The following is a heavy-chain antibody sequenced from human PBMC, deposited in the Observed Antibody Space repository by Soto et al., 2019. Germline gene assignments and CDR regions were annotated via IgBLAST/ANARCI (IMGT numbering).Heavy chain of an antibody. CDR1: GGSISSGGYY. CDR3: ARVVVAATQFDY. D-gene: IGHD2-15*01. CDR2: IYYSGST. J-gene: IGHJ4*02. V-gene: IGHV4-31*03. Sequence: SETLSLTCTVSGGSISSGGYYWSWIRQHPGKGLEWIGYIYYSGSTYYNPSLKSRVTISVDTSKNQFSLKLSSVTAADTAVYYCARVVVAATQFDYWGQGTLVTVSS.